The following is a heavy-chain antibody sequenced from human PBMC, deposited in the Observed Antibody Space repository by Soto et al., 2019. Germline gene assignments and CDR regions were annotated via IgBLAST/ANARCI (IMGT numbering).Heavy chain of an antibody. Sequence: PSETLSLTCAGYGGSFSGYYWSWIRQPPGKGLEWIGEINHSGSTNYNPSLKSRVTISVDTSKNQFSLKLSSVTAADTAVYYCARGHSGVRGVITYYYYYGMDVWGQGTTVTVSS. CDR2: INHSGST. J-gene: IGHJ6*02. CDR1: GGSFSGYY. CDR3: ARGHSGVRGVITYYYYYGMDV. D-gene: IGHD3-10*01. V-gene: IGHV4-34*01.